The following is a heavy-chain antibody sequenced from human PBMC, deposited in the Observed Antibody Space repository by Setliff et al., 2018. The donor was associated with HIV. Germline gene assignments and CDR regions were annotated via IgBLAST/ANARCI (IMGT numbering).Heavy chain of an antibody. CDR1: GGSISSYH. Sequence: PSETLSLTCSLSGGSISSYHWNWIRQPPGKGLEWIGYIYYSGSTNYNPSLKSRVTISRDDSKNTLYLQMNSLKTEDTAVYYCTTEATFGEFQNWGQGTLVTVSS. D-gene: IGHD3-10*01. J-gene: IGHJ4*02. V-gene: IGHV4-59*12. CDR2: IYYSGST. CDR3: TTEATFGEFQN.